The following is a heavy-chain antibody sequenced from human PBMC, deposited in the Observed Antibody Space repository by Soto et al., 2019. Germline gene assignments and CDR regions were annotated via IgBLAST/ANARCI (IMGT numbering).Heavy chain of an antibody. CDR2: IIPIFGTA. Sequence: ASLKFSCKAAGGTLSSYAISWVRQAPGQGLEWMGGIIPIFGTANYAQKFQGRVTITADESTSTAYMELSSLRSEDTAVYYCARGGPVPGRYCTNGVCYTPLDAFDIWGHGTMVTVSS. V-gene: IGHV1-69*13. J-gene: IGHJ3*02. CDR3: ARGGPVPGRYCTNGVCYTPLDAFDI. D-gene: IGHD2-8*01. CDR1: GGTLSSYA.